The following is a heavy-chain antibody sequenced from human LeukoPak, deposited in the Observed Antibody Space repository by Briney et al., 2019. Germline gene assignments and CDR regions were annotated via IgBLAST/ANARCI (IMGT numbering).Heavy chain of an antibody. CDR3: ARDPQGRTLTGTTFDY. D-gene: IGHD1-20*01. Sequence: PGGSLRLSCAASGFTFSSYAMHWVRQAPGKGLEWVAVISYDGSNKYYADSVKGRFTISRDNSKNTLYLQMNSLRAEDTAVYYCARDPQGRTLTGTTFDYWGQGTLVTVSS. J-gene: IGHJ4*02. CDR1: GFTFSSYA. V-gene: IGHV3-30-3*01. CDR2: ISYDGSNK.